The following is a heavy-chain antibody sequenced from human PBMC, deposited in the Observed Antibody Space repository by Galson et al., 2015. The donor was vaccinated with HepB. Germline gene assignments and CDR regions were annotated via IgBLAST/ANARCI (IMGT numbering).Heavy chain of an antibody. J-gene: IGHJ4*02. CDR2: INTNGRNT. D-gene: IGHD4-11*01. CDR3: VTATTSTASPN. V-gene: IGHV3-64D*06. CDR1: GFTFSTYA. Sequence: SLRLSCAASGFTFSTYAMHWVRQAPGKGLQYVSAINTNGRNTYYADSVQGRFTISRDNSDDTLYLQMSSLKDEDTAIYYCVTATTSTASPNWGQGTLVTVSS.